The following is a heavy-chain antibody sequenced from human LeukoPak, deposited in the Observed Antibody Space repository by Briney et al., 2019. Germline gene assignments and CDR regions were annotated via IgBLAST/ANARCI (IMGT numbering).Heavy chain of an antibody. D-gene: IGHD5-12*01. CDR3: ARDRYLSGYDTYYYGMDV. V-gene: IGHV4-59*01. Sequence: SETLSLTCTVSVGSISYYYWSWVRQPPGKGLEWIGYIYYSGSTNYNPSLKSRVTISVDTSKNQFSLKLSSVTAADTAVYYCARDRYLSGYDTYYYGMDVWGQGTTVTVSS. J-gene: IGHJ6*02. CDR1: VGSISYYY. CDR2: IYYSGST.